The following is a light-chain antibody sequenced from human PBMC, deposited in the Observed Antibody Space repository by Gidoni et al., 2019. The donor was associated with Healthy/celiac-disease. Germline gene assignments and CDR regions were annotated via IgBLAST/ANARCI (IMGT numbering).Light chain of an antibody. CDR1: QSISSY. V-gene: IGKV1-39*01. J-gene: IGKJ1*01. CDR2: AAS. CDR3: QQSYSTLWT. Sequence: DIQMTQSPSSLSASVGDRVTITCRASQSISSYLNWYQQKPGKAPKLLSYAASSLQSGVPSRFSGSGSVTDFTLTISILQPEDFATYYCQQSYSTLWTFGQGTKVESK.